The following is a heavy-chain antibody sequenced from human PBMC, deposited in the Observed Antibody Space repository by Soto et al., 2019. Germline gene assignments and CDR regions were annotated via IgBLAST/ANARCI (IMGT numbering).Heavy chain of an antibody. CDR2: ISSSGSTI. Sequence: GGSLRLSCAASGFTFSSYEMNWVRQASGKGLEWVSYISSSGSTIYYADSVKGRFTISRDNAKNSLYLQMNSLRAEDTAVYYCARARYYDILTGYYLGAFDIWGQGTMVTVSS. CDR1: GFTFSSYE. V-gene: IGHV3-48*03. CDR3: ARARYYDILTGYYLGAFDI. J-gene: IGHJ3*02. D-gene: IGHD3-9*01.